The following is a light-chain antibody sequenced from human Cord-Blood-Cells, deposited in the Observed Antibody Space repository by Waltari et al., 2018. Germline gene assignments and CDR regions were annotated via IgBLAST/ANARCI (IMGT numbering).Light chain of an antibody. CDR2: GAS. CDR3: QQYGSSPLT. CDR1: QSVSSSY. Sequence: EIVLTQSPGTLSLSPGERATLSCRASQSVSSSYLAWYQQKPGQAPRLFIYGASSRATGIPSRFSGRGSGTDFTLTISRLEPEDFAVYYCQQYGSSPLTFGGGTKVEIK. J-gene: IGKJ4*01. V-gene: IGKV3-20*01.